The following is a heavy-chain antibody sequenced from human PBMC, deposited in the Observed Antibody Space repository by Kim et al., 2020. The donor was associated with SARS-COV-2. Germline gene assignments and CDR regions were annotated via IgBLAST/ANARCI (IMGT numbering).Heavy chain of an antibody. CDR3: TRVRAYSSGWYRGPTYYFDY. Sequence: GGSLRLSCTASGFTFGDYAMSWVRQAPGKGLEWVGFIRSKAYGGTTEYAASVKGRFTISRDDSKSIAYLQMNSLKTEDTAVYYCTRVRAYSSGWYRGPTYYFDYWGQGTLVTVSS. CDR1: GFTFGDYA. J-gene: IGHJ4*02. V-gene: IGHV3-49*04. CDR2: IRSKAYGGTT. D-gene: IGHD6-19*01.